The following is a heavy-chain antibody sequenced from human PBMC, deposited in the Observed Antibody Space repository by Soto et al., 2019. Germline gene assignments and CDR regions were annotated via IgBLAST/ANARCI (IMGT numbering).Heavy chain of an antibody. Sequence: QVQLVESGGGVVQPGRSLRLSCAASGLTFSSSARHWVRQAPGKGREWVALISYGGSNKYYVDSVKGRFTISRDNSKNPLDLQMNSLREEDTAVYYCAAETKSYFYGMDVWGQGTTVTVSS. CDR1: GLTFSSSA. V-gene: IGHV3-30*03. CDR3: AAETKSYFYGMDV. J-gene: IGHJ6*02. CDR2: ISYGGSNK.